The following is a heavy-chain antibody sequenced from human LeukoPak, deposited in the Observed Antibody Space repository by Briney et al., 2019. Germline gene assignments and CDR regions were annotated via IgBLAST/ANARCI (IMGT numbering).Heavy chain of an antibody. CDR3: ARRQRYPYYFNS. CDR1: NASIATSSYY. V-gene: IGHV4-39*01. D-gene: IGHD2-2*01. CDR2: IYYSGTT. J-gene: IGHJ4*02. Sequence: PSETLSLTCTVSNASIATSSYYWGWIRQPPGKGLEWIGNIYYSGTTNYNPSLKGRVAFFLDTSKNQFSLKLTSVTAADTAVYYCARRQRYPYYFNSWGQGTLFTVSS.